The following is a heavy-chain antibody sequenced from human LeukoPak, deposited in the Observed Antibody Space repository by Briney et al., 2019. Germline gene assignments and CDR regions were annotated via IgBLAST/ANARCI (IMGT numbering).Heavy chain of an antibody. CDR2: IYHSGST. Sequence: SQTLSLTCTVSGGSISSGGYSWSWIRQPPGKGLEWIGYIYHSGSTYYNPSLKSRVTISVDRSKNQFSLKLSSVTAADTAVYYCARGKVWFGELISLYYYYGMDVWGKGTTVTVSS. D-gene: IGHD3-10*01. V-gene: IGHV4-30-2*01. CDR3: ARGKVWFGELISLYYYYGMDV. J-gene: IGHJ6*04. CDR1: GGSISSGGYS.